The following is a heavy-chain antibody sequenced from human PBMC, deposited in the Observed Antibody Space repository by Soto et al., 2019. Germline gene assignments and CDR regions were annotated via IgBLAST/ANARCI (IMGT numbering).Heavy chain of an antibody. D-gene: IGHD2-15*01. J-gene: IGHJ6*03. V-gene: IGHV5-51*01. Sequence: PGESLKISCKGSGYSFTSYWIGWVRQMPGKGLEWMGIIYPGDSDTRYSPSFQGQVTISADKSISTAYLQWSSLKASDTAMYYWARHVSGYCSGGSCYSWWDYYYYYMAFWGKGTTVPVSS. CDR2: IYPGDSDT. CDR3: ARHVSGYCSGGSCYSWWDYYYYYMAF. CDR1: GYSFTSYW.